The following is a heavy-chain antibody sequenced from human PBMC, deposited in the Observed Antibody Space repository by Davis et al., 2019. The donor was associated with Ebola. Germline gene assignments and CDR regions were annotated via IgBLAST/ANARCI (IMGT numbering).Heavy chain of an antibody. Sequence: GESLKISCAASGFTVSSNYMSWVRQAPGKGLEWVSVIYSGGSSYYADSVKGRFTISRDNAKNSLYLQMNSLRAEDTAVYYCARVISSGWTPYYFDYWGQGTLVTVSS. CDR2: IYSGGSS. CDR3: ARVISSGWTPYYFDY. CDR1: GFTVSSNY. J-gene: IGHJ4*02. D-gene: IGHD6-19*01. V-gene: IGHV3-53*01.